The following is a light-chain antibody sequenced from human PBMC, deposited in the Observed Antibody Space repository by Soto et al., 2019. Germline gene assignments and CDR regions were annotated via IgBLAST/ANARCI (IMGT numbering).Light chain of an antibody. Sequence: ETVLTQSPRSLSLSLGDRATLSCRASQTVTNNYLAWYQQKPGQAPRLLIYGTSNRATGIPDRFSGSGSGTEFTLTISSLQSEDFAVYYCQQYDNWPPITFGQGTRLEIK. CDR1: QTVTNNY. CDR2: GTS. V-gene: IGKV3-20*01. CDR3: QQYDNWPPIT. J-gene: IGKJ5*01.